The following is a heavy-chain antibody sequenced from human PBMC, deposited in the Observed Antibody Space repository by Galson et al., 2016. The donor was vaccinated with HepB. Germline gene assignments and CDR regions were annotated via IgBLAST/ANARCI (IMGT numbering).Heavy chain of an antibody. V-gene: IGHV3-30*18. CDR2: ISSDGSKK. D-gene: IGHD2-21*02. Sequence: SLRLSCAASGFTFGSYWMSWVRQAPGKGLEWVAVISSDGSKKSYADSVKGRFTISRDNSRNTLNLQMHSLRVEDTAVYYCAKDVNRSCGTVCYTDYWGQGTLVTVSS. CDR1: GFTFGSYW. J-gene: IGHJ4*02. CDR3: AKDVNRSCGTVCYTDY.